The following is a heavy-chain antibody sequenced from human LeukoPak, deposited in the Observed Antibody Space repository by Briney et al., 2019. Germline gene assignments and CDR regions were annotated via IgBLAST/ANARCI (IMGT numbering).Heavy chain of an antibody. CDR3: ARFLTGPLTIDY. CDR1: GYTFTSYG. CDR2: ISAYNGNT. Sequence: ASVKVSCKASGYTFTSYGISWVRQAPGQGLEWMGWISAYNGNTNYAQKPQGRVTMTTDTSTSTAYMELRGLRSDDTAVYYCARFLTGPLTIDYWGQGTLVTVSS. V-gene: IGHV1-18*01. J-gene: IGHJ4*02. D-gene: IGHD3-9*01.